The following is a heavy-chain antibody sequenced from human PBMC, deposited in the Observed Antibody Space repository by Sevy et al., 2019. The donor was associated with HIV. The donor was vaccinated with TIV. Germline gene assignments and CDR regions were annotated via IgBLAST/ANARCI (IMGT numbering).Heavy chain of an antibody. D-gene: IGHD1-26*01. V-gene: IGHV3-7*01. CDR2: IRPDGSDE. Sequence: GGSLRLSCAASGFTFSPYWMTWVRQAPGKGLEWVANIRPDGSDEYYVDSVKGRFTISRDNAKNSLYLQMNSLWADDTAMYYCARGVGLDCWGQGALVTVSS. CDR3: ARGVGLDC. J-gene: IGHJ4*02. CDR1: GFTFSPYW.